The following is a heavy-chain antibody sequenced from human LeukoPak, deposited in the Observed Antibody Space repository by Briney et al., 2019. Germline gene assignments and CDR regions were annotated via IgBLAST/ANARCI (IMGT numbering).Heavy chain of an antibody. V-gene: IGHV4-34*01. CDR3: VKSGGYGLIDY. Sequence: SETLSLTCAVYGGSFSGYYWSWIRQPPGKGLEWIGEINHSGSTNYNPSLKSRVTISVDTSKNQFSLRLSSVTAADTAMYYCVKSGGYGLIDYWGQGTRVTVSS. J-gene: IGHJ4*02. D-gene: IGHD1-26*01. CDR2: INHSGST. CDR1: GGSFSGYY.